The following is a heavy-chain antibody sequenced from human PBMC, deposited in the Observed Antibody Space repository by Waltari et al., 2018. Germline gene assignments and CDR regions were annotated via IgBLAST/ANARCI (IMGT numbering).Heavy chain of an antibody. Sequence: QLQLQESGPGLVKPSETLSLTCTVSGGSISSSSYYWGWIRQPPGKGLEWIGSIYYSGSTYYNPSLKSRVTISVDTSKNQFSLKLSSVTAADTAVYYCAKVIGRLSAPRAFDIWGQGTMVTVSS. CDR1: GGSISSSSYY. J-gene: IGHJ3*02. CDR2: IYYSGST. CDR3: AKVIGRLSAPRAFDI. D-gene: IGHD1-26*01. V-gene: IGHV4-39*07.